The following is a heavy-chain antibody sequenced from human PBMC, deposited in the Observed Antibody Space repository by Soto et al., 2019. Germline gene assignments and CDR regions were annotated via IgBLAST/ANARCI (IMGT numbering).Heavy chain of an antibody. V-gene: IGHV3-23*01. Sequence: GSLRLSCAASKFNIGTYWMNWVRQAPGKGLEWVSAISGDGGSTYYLGSVKGRFTVSRDNSRNTLYLQMDSLRAEDTALYYCTKEMGRGAGTSPDFDYWGQGTLVTVSS. D-gene: IGHD3-10*01. CDR1: KFNIGTYW. J-gene: IGHJ4*02. CDR2: ISGDGGST. CDR3: TKEMGRGAGTSPDFDY.